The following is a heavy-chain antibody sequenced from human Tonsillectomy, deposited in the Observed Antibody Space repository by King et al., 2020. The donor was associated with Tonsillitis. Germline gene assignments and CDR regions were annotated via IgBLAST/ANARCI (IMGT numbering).Heavy chain of an antibody. CDR1: GFTFSYYA. Sequence: VQLVESGGGLVQPGGSLRLSCAASGFTFSYYAMSWVRQAPGKGLEWVSTINGDGDDTYYADSVKGRFTISRDNSKNTLYLQMNSLRADDTAVYYCAKITYPYGYLPFDYWGQGTLVTLSS. CDR2: INGDGDDT. CDR3: AKITYPYGYLPFDY. J-gene: IGHJ4*02. D-gene: IGHD5-18*01. V-gene: IGHV3-23*04.